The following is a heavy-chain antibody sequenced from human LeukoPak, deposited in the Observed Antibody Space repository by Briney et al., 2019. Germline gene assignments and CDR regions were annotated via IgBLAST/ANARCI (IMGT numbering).Heavy chain of an antibody. CDR2: ISWNSGSI. CDR1: GFTFDDYA. D-gene: IGHD1-14*01. J-gene: IGHJ4*02. V-gene: IGHV3-9*01. Sequence: PGGSLRLSCAASGFTFDDYAMHWVRQAPGEGLEWVSGISWNSGSIGYADSVKGRFTISRDNAKNSLYLQMNSLRAEDTALYYCAKDIGPRTTAFDYWGQGTLITVPS. CDR3: AKDIGPRTTAFDY.